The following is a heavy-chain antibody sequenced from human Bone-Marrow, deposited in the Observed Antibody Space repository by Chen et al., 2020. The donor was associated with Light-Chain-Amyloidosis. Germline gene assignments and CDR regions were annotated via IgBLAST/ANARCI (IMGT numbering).Heavy chain of an antibody. J-gene: IGHJ3*02. CDR2: IRQSGTEK. Sequence: EVQLVESGGGLVQPGGSLRPSCVASGFTFSNYWMNWVRQAPGAGLEWVANIRQSGTEKNYVDSVEDRFTISRDNAKNSMYLQINSLRVDDTAVYYCARSPTGASQAFDIWGQGTTVIVS. CDR3: ARSPTGASQAFDI. D-gene: IGHD4-17*01. CDR1: GFTFSNYW. V-gene: IGHV3-7*01.